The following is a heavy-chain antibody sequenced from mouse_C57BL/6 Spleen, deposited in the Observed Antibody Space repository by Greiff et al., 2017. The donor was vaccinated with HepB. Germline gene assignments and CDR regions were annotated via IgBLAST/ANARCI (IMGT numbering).Heavy chain of an antibody. CDR3: ARRNYGSSYDFDV. J-gene: IGHJ1*03. D-gene: IGHD1-1*01. CDR1: GYTFTSYW. V-gene: IGHV1-61*01. CDR2: IYPSDSET. Sequence: QVQLQQPGAELVRPGSSVKLSCKASGYTFTSYWMDWVKQRPGQGLEWIGNIYPSDSETHYNQKFKDKATLTVDKSSSTAYMQLSSLTSEDSAVYNCARRNYGSSYDFDVWGTGTTVTVSS.